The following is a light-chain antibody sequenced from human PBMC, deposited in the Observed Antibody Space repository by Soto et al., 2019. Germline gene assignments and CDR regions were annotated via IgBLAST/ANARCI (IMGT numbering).Light chain of an antibody. Sequence: SALPQVPSASGSPGQSVTISCTGTSSDVGGYNYVSWYQQHPGKAPKLMIYEVSKRPSGVPDRSSGSKSGNTASLTVSGLQAEDEADYYCTSYAGSNNYVFGTGTKVT. CDR2: EVS. J-gene: IGLJ1*01. V-gene: IGLV2-8*01. CDR3: TSYAGSNNYV. CDR1: SSDVGGYNY.